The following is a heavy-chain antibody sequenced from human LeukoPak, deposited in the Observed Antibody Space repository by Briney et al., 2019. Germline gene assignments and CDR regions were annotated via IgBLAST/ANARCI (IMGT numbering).Heavy chain of an antibody. V-gene: IGHV1-2*06. CDR2: INPNSGDT. CDR3: ARDYCSSTSCLFDY. J-gene: IGHJ4*02. D-gene: IGHD2-2*01. CDR1: GYTFTGYH. Sequence: GASVKASCKASGYTFTGYHMHWVRQAPGQGLEWMGRINPNSGDTNYAQKFQGRVTMTRDTSISTAYMELSRLRSDDTAVYYCARDYCSSTSCLFDYWGQGTLVTFSS.